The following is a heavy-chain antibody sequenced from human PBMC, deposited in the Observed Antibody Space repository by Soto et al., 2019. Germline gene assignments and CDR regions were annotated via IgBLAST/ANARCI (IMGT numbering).Heavy chain of an antibody. J-gene: IGHJ4*02. CDR1: GGAFSSYT. Sequence: SVKVSCKASGGAFSSYTISWVRQAPGQGLEWMGRIIPILGIANYAQKFQGRVTITADKSTSTAYMELSSLRSEGTAVYYCARVTAGSSDFDYWGQGTLVTVSS. D-gene: IGHD6-6*01. CDR2: IIPILGIA. V-gene: IGHV1-69*02. CDR3: ARVTAGSSDFDY.